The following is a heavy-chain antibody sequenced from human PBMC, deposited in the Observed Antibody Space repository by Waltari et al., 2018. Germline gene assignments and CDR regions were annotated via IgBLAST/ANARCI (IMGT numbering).Heavy chain of an antibody. J-gene: IGHJ6*02. V-gene: IGHV1-8*02. CDR1: GYTFTSYD. D-gene: IGHD3-16*01. Sequence: QVQLVQSGAEVKKPGASVKVSCTASGYTFTSYDINWVRQATGQGLEWMGWMNPNSGNTGYAQKFQGRVTMTRNTSISTAYMELSSLRSEDTAVYYCARVTRTYYYYGMDVWGQGTTVTVSS. CDR3: ARVTRTYYYYGMDV. CDR2: MNPNSGNT.